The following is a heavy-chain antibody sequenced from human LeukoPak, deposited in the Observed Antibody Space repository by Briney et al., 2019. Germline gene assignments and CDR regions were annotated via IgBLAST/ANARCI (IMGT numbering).Heavy chain of an antibody. Sequence: GGSLRLSCAASGFTFSTYAMSWVRQAPGKGLELVSSITSSGYDTYYRDSVKGRFTISRDNSENTLYLQMNSLRPEDTAMYYCAKDSRETLAGTEDYWGRGTLVTASS. D-gene: IGHD6-19*01. CDR1: GFTFSTYA. CDR2: ITSSGYDT. J-gene: IGHJ4*02. V-gene: IGHV3-23*01. CDR3: AKDSRETLAGTEDY.